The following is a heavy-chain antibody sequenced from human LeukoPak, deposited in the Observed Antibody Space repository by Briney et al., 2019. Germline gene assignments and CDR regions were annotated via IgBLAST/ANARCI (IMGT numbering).Heavy chain of an antibody. D-gene: IGHD2-15*01. CDR2: INSDGSST. J-gene: IGHJ4*02. V-gene: IGHV3-74*01. CDR1: GFTFSSYW. Sequence: GGSLRLSCAASGFTFSSYWMHWVRQAPGKGLVWVSRINSDGSSTSYADSVKGRFTISRDNSKNTLYLQMNSLRAEDTAVYYCARAPGTPYFDYWGQGTLVTVSS. CDR3: ARAPGTPYFDY.